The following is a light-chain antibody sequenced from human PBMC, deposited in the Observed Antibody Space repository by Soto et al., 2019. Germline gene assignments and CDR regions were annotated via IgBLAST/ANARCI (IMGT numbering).Light chain of an antibody. CDR2: ASS. J-gene: IGKJ3*01. CDR1: QTVSNN. CDR3: QQDNMTPFT. V-gene: IGKV1-39*01. Sequence: DIQMTQSPSSLSASVGDRVTITCRTSQTVSNNLNWYQRKPGKAPSLLIYASSTLQSGVPSRFIGNGSETEFTLTISSLQPEDFATYYCQQDNMTPFTFGPGTKVDI.